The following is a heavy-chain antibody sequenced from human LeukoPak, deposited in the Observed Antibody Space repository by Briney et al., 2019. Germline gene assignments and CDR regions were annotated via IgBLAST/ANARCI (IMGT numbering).Heavy chain of an antibody. Sequence: PSETLSLTCTVSGGSISSYYWSWIRQPPGKGLEWIGYIYYSGSTNYNPSLKGRVTISVDTSKNQFSLKLSSVTAADTAVYYCARAVGATSLFDYWGQGTLVTVSS. V-gene: IGHV4-59*01. CDR3: ARAVGATSLFDY. CDR2: IYYSGST. CDR1: GGSISSYY. J-gene: IGHJ4*02. D-gene: IGHD1-26*01.